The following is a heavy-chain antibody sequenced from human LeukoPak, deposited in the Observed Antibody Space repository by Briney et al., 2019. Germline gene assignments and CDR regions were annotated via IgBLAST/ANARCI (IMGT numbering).Heavy chain of an antibody. CDR2: ISGSGGST. Sequence: GGSLRLSCAASGFTFSSYAMSWVRQAPGKGLEWVSAISGSGGSTYYADSVKGRFTISRDNSKNTLYLQMNSLRAEDTAVYYCAKPYDYIWGSYRYPFDYWGQRTLVTVSS. CDR1: GFTFSSYA. CDR3: AKPYDYIWGSYRYPFDY. V-gene: IGHV3-23*01. J-gene: IGHJ4*02. D-gene: IGHD3-16*02.